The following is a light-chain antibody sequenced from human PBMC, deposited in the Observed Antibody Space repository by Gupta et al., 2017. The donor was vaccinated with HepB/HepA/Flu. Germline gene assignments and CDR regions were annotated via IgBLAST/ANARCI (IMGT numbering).Light chain of an antibody. CDR2: DAS. V-gene: IGKV3-11*01. CDR1: QSVSSY. Sequence: EIVFTQSPATLSLSPGERSTLSCRDSQSVSSYLAWHQQKPDQSPRLIIYDASNSARGNADRFSGGGGTKDFTHTSSGREKEVCAVYYMQHRSNSLTFGGGTKVEIK. CDR3: QHRSNSLT. J-gene: IGKJ4*01.